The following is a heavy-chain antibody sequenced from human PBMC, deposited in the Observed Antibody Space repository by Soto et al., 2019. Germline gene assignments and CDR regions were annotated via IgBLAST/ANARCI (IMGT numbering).Heavy chain of an antibody. CDR1: GFTVSGYY. D-gene: IGHD6-13*01. V-gene: IGHV3-11*03. J-gene: IGHJ3*02. CDR3: ATGQQVGMADI. Sequence: QVQLLESGGGLVKPGGSLRLSCAASGFTVSGYYMAWIRQPPGKGLEWISFINSDSTYTNHADSVKGRFTSSRDNAKNPLDLQMNSLRAEDPAVYFCATGQQVGMADIWGQGTMVTVSS. CDR2: INSDSTYT.